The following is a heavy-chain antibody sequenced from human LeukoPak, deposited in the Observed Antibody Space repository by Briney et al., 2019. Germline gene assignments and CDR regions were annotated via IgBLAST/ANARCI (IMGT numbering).Heavy chain of an antibody. CDR1: GFTFSNAW. V-gene: IGHV3-15*01. J-gene: IGHJ4*02. Sequence: GGSLRLSCAASGFTFSNAWMSWVRQAPGKGLEWVGRIKSKTDGGTTDYAVPVKGRFTISRDDSKNTLYLQMNSLKTEDTAVYYCTTERNYYDSSGYYLNFDYWGQGTLVTVSS. CDR3: TTERNYYDSSGYYLNFDY. CDR2: IKSKTDGGTT. D-gene: IGHD3-22*01.